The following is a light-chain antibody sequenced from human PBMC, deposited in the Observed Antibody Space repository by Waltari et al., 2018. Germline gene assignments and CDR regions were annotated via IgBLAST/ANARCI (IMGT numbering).Light chain of an antibody. V-gene: IGLV2-23*01. J-gene: IGLJ2*01. CDR3: CSYASGSTII. CDR2: EGT. Sequence: QSALTQPASVSGSPGQSITISCTATSSDVGSYNLVSWFQRHPGKAPELLIYEGTKRPSGVSNRFAGSKSGNTASLTISGLQAEDEADYYCCSYASGSTIIFGGGTKLTVL. CDR1: SSDVGSYNL.